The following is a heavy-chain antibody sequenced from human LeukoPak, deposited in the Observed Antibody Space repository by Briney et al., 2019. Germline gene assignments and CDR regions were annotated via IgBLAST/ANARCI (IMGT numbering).Heavy chain of an antibody. CDR2: ISGSGGST. D-gene: IGHD6-19*01. CDR1: GFTFSSYG. CDR3: AKGGSSGWYARIDY. Sequence: GGSLRLSCAASGFTFSSYGMSWVRQAPGKGLEWASAISGSGGSTYYADSVKGRFTISRDNSKNTLYLQMNSLRAEDTAVYYCAKGGSSGWYARIDYWGQGTLVTVSS. J-gene: IGHJ4*02. V-gene: IGHV3-23*01.